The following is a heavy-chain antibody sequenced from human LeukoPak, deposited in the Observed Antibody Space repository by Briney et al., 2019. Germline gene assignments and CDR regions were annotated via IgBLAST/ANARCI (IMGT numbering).Heavy chain of an antibody. J-gene: IGHJ4*02. V-gene: IGHV3-30*04. CDR3: ARAPETVTNDY. Sequence: GGSLRLSCAASGFTFSSYAMHWVRQAPGQGLEWVAVISYDGSNKYYADSVKGRFTISRDNSKNTLYLQMNSLRAEDTAVYYCARAPETVTNDYWGQGTLVTVSS. CDR2: ISYDGSNK. CDR1: GFTFSSYA. D-gene: IGHD4-17*01.